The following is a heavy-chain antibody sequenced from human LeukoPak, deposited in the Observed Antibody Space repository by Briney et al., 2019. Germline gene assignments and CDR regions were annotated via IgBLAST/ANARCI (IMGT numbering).Heavy chain of an antibody. Sequence: ASVKVSCKASGYTFTSYDINWVRQATGQGLEWMGWMNPNSGNTGYAQKFQGRVTMTRNTSISTAYMELSSLSSEDTAVYYCARPRDMLLLWFGELLYAFDIWGQGTMVTVSS. V-gene: IGHV1-8*01. J-gene: IGHJ3*02. CDR3: ARPRDMLLLWFGELLYAFDI. CDR1: GYTFTSYD. D-gene: IGHD3-10*01. CDR2: MNPNSGNT.